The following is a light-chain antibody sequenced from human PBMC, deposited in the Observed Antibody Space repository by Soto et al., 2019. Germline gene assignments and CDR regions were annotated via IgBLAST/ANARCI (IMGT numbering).Light chain of an antibody. J-gene: IGKJ1*01. Sequence: IVMTQSPATLSVSPGERATLSCRTSHTVSGNYLAWYQQKLGQAPRLLIYGASSRAPGIPDRFRGSGSGTDFSLTISRLEPEDFAVYYCQQYAGSPWTFGQGTKVDIK. CDR1: HTVSGNY. CDR3: QQYAGSPWT. CDR2: GAS. V-gene: IGKV3-20*01.